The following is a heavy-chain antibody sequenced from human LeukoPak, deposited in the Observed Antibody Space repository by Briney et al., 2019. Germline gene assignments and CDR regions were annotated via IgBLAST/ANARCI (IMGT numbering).Heavy chain of an antibody. CDR3: AKRVAQPPYYYGMDV. CDR1: GFTFSSYG. J-gene: IGHJ6*02. V-gene: IGHV3-30*18. D-gene: IGHD2-15*01. CDR2: ISYDGSNK. Sequence: PGGSLRLSCAASGFTFSSYGMHWVRQAPGKGLEWVAVISYDGSNKYYADSVKGRFTISRDNSKNTLYLQMNSLRAEDTAVYYCAKRVAQPPYYYGMDVWGQGTTVTVSS.